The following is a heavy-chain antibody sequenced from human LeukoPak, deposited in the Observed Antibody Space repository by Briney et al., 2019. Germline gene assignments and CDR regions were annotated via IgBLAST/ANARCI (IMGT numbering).Heavy chain of an antibody. CDR1: GFTFSSYE. D-gene: IGHD3-22*01. V-gene: IGHV3-48*03. J-gene: IGHJ4*02. Sequence: GGTLRLSCAASGFTFSSYENNWVRHAPGKGLEWVSYISISGSTIYYAESVKDRYNIYRDNAKHTLYLQMNSLKAEDTAVYYCARDPYGPYYYDGSGYGPCFVYWGQGTLLSVPS. CDR2: ISISGSTI. CDR3: ARDPYGPYYYDGSGYGPCFVY.